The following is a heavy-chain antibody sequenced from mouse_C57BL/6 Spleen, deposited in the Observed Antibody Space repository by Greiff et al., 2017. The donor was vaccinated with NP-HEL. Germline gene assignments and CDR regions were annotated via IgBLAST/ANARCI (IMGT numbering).Heavy chain of an antibody. Sequence: VQLQQSGAELVKPGASVKISCKASGYAFSSYWMNWVKQRPGKGLEWIGQIYPGDGDTNYNGKFKGKATLTADKSSSTAYMQLSSLTSEDSAVYFCASQIYYDYDGDYWGQGTTLTVSS. V-gene: IGHV1-80*01. CDR1: GYAFSSYW. J-gene: IGHJ2*01. D-gene: IGHD2-4*01. CDR3: ASQIYYDYDGDY. CDR2: IYPGDGDT.